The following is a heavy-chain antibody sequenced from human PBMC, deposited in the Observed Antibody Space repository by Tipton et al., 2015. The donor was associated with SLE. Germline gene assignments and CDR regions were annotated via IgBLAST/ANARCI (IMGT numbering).Heavy chain of an antibody. CDR1: GGSISSSSYY. CDR3: ARNDFWSGKRFDY. D-gene: IGHD3-3*01. Sequence: LRLSCTVSGGSISSSSYYWGWIRQPPGKGLEWFGSIYYSGSTYYNPSLKSRVTISVDTSKNQFSLKLSSVTAADTAVYYCARNDFWSGKRFDYWGQGTLVTVSS. J-gene: IGHJ4*02. V-gene: IGHV4-39*07. CDR2: IYYSGST.